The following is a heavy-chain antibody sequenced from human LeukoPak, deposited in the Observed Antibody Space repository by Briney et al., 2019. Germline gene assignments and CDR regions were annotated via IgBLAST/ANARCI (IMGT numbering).Heavy chain of an antibody. J-gene: IGHJ3*02. CDR3: ARVYERSSSGYYYESWGAFDI. Sequence: ASVKVSCKASGYTFTSYGISWVRQAPGQGLEWMGWISAYNGNTNYAQKFQGRVTITADESTSTAYMELSSLRSEDTAVYYCARVYERSSSGYYYESWGAFDIWGQGTMVTVSS. CDR1: GYTFTSYG. D-gene: IGHD3-22*01. CDR2: ISAYNGNT. V-gene: IGHV1-18*01.